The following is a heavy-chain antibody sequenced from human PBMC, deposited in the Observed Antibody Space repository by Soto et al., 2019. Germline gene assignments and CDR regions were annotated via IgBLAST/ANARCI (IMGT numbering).Heavy chain of an antibody. CDR1: GSSLSGHY. Sequence: SLTCTVSGSSLSGHYWSWMRQPPGKGLECIGYVYYIGSTNHNPSLKSRVTISVDTSKNQFSLKLRSVTAADTAVYYCAKRYSGYDDAFDIWGQGTMVTVSS. CDR3: AKRYSGYDDAFDI. CDR2: VYYIGST. J-gene: IGHJ3*02. V-gene: IGHV4-59*08. D-gene: IGHD5-12*01.